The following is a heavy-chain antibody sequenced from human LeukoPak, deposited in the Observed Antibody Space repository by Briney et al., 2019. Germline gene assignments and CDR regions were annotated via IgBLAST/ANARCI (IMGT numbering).Heavy chain of an antibody. CDR2: FYKDGST. CDR3: TRDSGGDTNGYPSR. J-gene: IGHJ4*02. Sequence: PGGSLRLSCATSAFIFTSNYMSWVRQAPGKGLEWVSVFYKDGSTYHSDSVKGRFTISRDNAKNTVNLHMNTLRVEDTGLYYCTRDSGGDTNGYPSRWGQGTLVTVSS. D-gene: IGHD2-8*01. CDR1: AFIFTSNY. V-gene: IGHV3-66*01.